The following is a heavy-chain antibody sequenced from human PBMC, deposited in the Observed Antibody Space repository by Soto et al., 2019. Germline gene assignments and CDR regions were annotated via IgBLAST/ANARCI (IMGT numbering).Heavy chain of an antibody. CDR1: GFIFSNYE. CDR3: ASLLTAVRQPAKYGMDV. V-gene: IGHV3-48*03. D-gene: IGHD6-19*01. Sequence: GESLKISCAASGFIFSNYEMNWVRQAPGKGLEWLSYISTSADIKHYADSVKGRFTISRDNAKNSLYLQMNSLRAEDTAVYYCASLLTAVRQPAKYGMDVWGPGSTVTVSS. CDR2: ISTSADIK. J-gene: IGHJ6*02.